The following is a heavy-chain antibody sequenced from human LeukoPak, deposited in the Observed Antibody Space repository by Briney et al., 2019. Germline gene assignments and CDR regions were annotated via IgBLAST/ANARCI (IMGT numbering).Heavy chain of an antibody. V-gene: IGHV1-69*01. CDR1: GGTFSSYA. D-gene: IGHD5-12*01. J-gene: IGHJ4*02. CDR3: ASLWGSKQVATEG. CDR2: IIPIFGTA. Sequence: ASVKVSCKASGGTFSSYAISWVRQAPGQGLEWMGGIIPIFGTANYAQKFQGRVTITADESTSTAYMELSGLRSEDTAVYYCASLWGSKQVATEGWGQGTLVTVSS.